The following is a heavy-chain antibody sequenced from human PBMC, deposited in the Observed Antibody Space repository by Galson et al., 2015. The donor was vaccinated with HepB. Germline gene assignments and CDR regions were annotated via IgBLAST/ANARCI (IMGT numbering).Heavy chain of an antibody. D-gene: IGHD6-13*01. J-gene: IGHJ4*02. CDR1: GFTFSSYS. V-gene: IGHV3-21*01. Sequence: SLRLSCAASGFTFSSYSMNWVRQAPGKGLEWVSSIGSSSSYVYYADSVKGRFTVSRDNAKNSLYLQMNSLRAEDTALYYCAREPPGIAAGDYWGQGTLVTVSS. CDR3: AREPPGIAAGDY. CDR2: IGSSSSYV.